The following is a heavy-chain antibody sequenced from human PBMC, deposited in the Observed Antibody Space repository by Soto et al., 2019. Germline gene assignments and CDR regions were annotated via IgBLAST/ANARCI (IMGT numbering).Heavy chain of an antibody. D-gene: IGHD5-18*01. CDR2: VNFDGTTT. Sequence: DVQLVESGGGLVQPGGSLRLSCAASGFTFSNHWMHWVRQVPGKGLVWVSRVNFDGTTTNYADSVKGRFTVSRDNAKNAVYLQMNSLRADDTGVYYCGRGIQIYYGGDVWGQGTTVTVSS. V-gene: IGHV3-74*01. CDR1: GFTFSNHW. J-gene: IGHJ6*02. CDR3: GRGIQIYYGGDV.